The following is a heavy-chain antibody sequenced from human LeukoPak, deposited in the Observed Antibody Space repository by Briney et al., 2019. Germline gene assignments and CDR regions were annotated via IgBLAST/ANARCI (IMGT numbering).Heavy chain of an antibody. CDR2: INAKNGGI. V-gene: IGHV1-2*02. CDR3: ARVTSGTYHY. D-gene: IGHD1-26*01. CDR1: GYTFTDYY. Sequence: ASVKVSCKASGYTFTDYYLHWVRQAPGQGLEWMGWINAKNGGIEYAQKFQGRVTLTRDTSISTAYMVLTSLRYDDTAVYYCARVTSGTYHYWGQGTLVTISS. J-gene: IGHJ4*02.